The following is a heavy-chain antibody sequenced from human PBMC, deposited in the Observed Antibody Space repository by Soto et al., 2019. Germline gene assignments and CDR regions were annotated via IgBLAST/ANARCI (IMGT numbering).Heavy chain of an antibody. CDR2: IFANGHT. J-gene: IGHJ5*02. CDR1: GGSISEKY. Sequence: ESLSLTCIVSGGSISEKYWNWVRQPPGKGLEWIGLIFANGHTDYNPSLKSRVTMSVDASKNQFSLRLTSMTAADTAVYYCVASLAASGLNWLDPWGRGTLVTVSS. CDR3: VASLAASGLNWLDP. V-gene: IGHV4-4*07. D-gene: IGHD6-13*01.